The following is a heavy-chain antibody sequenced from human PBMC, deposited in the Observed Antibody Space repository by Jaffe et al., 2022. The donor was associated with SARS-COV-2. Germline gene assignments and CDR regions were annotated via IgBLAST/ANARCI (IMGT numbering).Heavy chain of an antibody. CDR3: ARDNAVAAGMVFIVD. D-gene: IGHD6-13*01. J-gene: IGHJ4*02. CDR2: ISPDGHKT. Sequence: QVQLVEAGGGGAQPGMSLRLSCAASGFIFENYALHWVRQAPGKGLEWVAVISPDGHKTYYGDSVKGRFTISRDNSNSSLLLQMNKLRREDTAVYYCARDNAVAAGMVFIVDWGQGTLVTVSS. CDR1: GFIFENYA. V-gene: IGHV3-30*01.